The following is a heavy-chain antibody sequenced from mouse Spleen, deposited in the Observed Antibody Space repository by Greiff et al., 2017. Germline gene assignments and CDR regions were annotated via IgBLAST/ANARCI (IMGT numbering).Heavy chain of an antibody. J-gene: IGHJ2*01. CDR2: ISNGGGST. CDR1: GFTFSDYY. D-gene: IGHD1-1*02. Sequence: EVKLVESGGGLVQPGGSLKLSCAASGFTFSDYYMYWVRQTPEKRLEWVAYISNGGGSTYYPDTVKGRFTISRDNAKNTLYLQMSRLKSEDTAMYYCARQGGYYFDYWGQGTTLTVSS. CDR3: ARQGGYYFDY. V-gene: IGHV5-12*01.